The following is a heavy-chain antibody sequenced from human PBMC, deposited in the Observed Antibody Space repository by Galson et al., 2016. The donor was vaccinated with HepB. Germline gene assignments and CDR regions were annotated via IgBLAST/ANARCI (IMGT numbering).Heavy chain of an antibody. Sequence: SGDSFSSYTINWVRQAPGQGLEWMGRITPIIDVINYAQRLQGRVTISADTSTNTAYMELRSLTSADTAVYYCARVPPEYDFWSGLLDSWGQGTLVTVSS. CDR1: GDSFSSYT. CDR2: ITPIIDVI. V-gene: IGHV1-69*02. CDR3: ARVPPEYDFWSGLLDS. J-gene: IGHJ4*02. D-gene: IGHD3-3*01.